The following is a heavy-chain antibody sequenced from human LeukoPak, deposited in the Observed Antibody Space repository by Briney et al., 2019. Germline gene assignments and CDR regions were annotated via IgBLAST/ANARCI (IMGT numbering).Heavy chain of an antibody. D-gene: IGHD3-22*01. J-gene: IGHJ6*02. V-gene: IGHV3-23*01. CDR3: AKGDYYDTTDLDV. Sequence: PGGSLRLSCAASGFTFSSNAMSWVRQAPGKGLEWVSAISGSGGSTYYADSVKGRFTISRDNSKNTLYLQMNSLRVEDTAVYYCAKGDYYDTTDLDVWGQGTTVTVSS. CDR1: GFTFSSNA. CDR2: ISGSGGST.